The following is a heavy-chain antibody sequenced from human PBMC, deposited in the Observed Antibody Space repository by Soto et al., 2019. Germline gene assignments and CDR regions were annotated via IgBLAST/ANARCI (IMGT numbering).Heavy chain of an antibody. J-gene: IGHJ6*03. CDR1: GFTFSSYW. Sequence: GGSLRLSCAASGFTFSSYWMSWVRQAPGKGLEWVANIKQDGSEKYYVDSVKGRFTISRDNAKNSLYLQMNSLRAEDTAVYYCARDSSNYYYYYYYMDVWGKGTTVTVSS. D-gene: IGHD4-4*01. V-gene: IGHV3-7*01. CDR3: ARDSSNYYYYYYYMDV. CDR2: IKQDGSEK.